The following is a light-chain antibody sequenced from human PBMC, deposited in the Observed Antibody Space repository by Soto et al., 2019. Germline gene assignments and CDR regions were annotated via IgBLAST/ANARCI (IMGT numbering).Light chain of an antibody. Sequence: EFVLTQSPGTLSLSPVEIATLSCMASQTVRNNYLAWYQQKPGQAPRLLIYDASSRATGIPDRFSGGGSGTDFTLTISRLEPEDFAVYYCQQFSSYPLTFGGGTKVDIK. CDR2: DAS. J-gene: IGKJ4*01. V-gene: IGKV3-20*01. CDR3: QQFSSYPLT. CDR1: QTVRNNY.